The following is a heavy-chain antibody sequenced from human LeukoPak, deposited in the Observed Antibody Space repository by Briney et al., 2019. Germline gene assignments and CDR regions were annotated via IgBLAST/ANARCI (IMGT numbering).Heavy chain of an antibody. J-gene: IGHJ6*02. D-gene: IGHD1-26*01. CDR2: ISSSSSYI. CDR3: ARGGYSGSQLTRYYGMDV. V-gene: IGHV3-21*01. Sequence: PGGSLRLSCAASGFTFSSYSMNWVRQAPGKGLEWVSSISSSSSYIYYADSVKGRFTISRENAKNSLYLQMNSLRAGDTAVYYCARGGYSGSQLTRYYGMDVWGQGTTVTVSS. CDR1: GFTFSSYS.